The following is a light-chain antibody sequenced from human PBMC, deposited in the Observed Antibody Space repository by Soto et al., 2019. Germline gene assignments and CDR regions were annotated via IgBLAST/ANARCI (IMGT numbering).Light chain of an antibody. CDR2: GAS. CDR1: QSVSSGY. Sequence: ETVMTQSPGTLSLSPGEIATLSCRASQSVSSGYLAWYQQKPGQAPRLLIFGASNRATGIPDRFTGSGSGTDFTLTISRLEPEDFAVYYCQQYCISQNTFGPWTKLEIK. CDR3: QQYCISQNT. J-gene: IGKJ2*01. V-gene: IGKV3-20*01.